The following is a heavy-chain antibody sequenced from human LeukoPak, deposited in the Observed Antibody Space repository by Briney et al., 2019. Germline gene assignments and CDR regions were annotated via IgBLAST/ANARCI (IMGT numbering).Heavy chain of an antibody. D-gene: IGHD2-2*01. CDR1: GYTFTSYD. Sequence: GASVKVSCKASGYTFTSYDINWVRQAPGQGLEWMGGIIPIFGTANYAQKFQGRVTITADESTSTAYMELSSLRSEDTAVYYCAREGVYCSSTSCRASGAFDIWGQGTMVTVSS. V-gene: IGHV1-69*13. CDR2: IIPIFGTA. J-gene: IGHJ3*02. CDR3: AREGVYCSSTSCRASGAFDI.